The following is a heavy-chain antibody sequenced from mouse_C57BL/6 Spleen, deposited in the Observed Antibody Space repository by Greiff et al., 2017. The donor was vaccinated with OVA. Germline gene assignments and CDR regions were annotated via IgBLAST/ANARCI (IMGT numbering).Heavy chain of an antibody. CDR3: VRDGDPIYYDYDDWYFDV. CDR2: IRSKSSNYAT. V-gene: IGHV10-3*01. D-gene: IGHD2-4*01. J-gene: IGHJ1*03. CDR1: GFTFNTYA. Sequence: EVQLVESGGGLVQPKGSLKLSCAASGFTFNTYAMHWVRQAPGKGLEWVARIRSKSSNYATYYADSVKDRFTISRDDSQSMLYLQMNNLKTEDTAMYYCVRDGDPIYYDYDDWYFDVWGTGTTVTVSS.